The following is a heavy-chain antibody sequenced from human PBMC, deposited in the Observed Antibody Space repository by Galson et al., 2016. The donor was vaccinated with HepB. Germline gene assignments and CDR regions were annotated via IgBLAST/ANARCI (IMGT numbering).Heavy chain of an antibody. CDR2: IYWDDDK. D-gene: IGHD4-17*01. CDR3: AHSGNGDFVDY. CDR1: GFSLSTSGVG. V-gene: IGHV2-5*02. J-gene: IGHJ4*02. Sequence: PALVKPTQTLTLTCTFSGFSLSTSGVGVGWIRQPPGKALEWLALIYWDDDKRYSPSLKRRLTVTKDTSKNLVVLTMSNMNPVDTATYYCAHSGNGDFVDYWGQGALVIVSS.